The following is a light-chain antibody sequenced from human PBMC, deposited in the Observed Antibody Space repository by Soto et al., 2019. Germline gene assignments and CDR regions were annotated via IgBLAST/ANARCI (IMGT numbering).Light chain of an antibody. J-gene: IGKJ1*01. CDR1: QSISSW. Sequence: DIQMTQSPSTLSASVGDRVTITCRASQSISSWLAWYQQKPGKAPKLLIYDAPNLESGVPSRFSGGGSGTEFSLTISSLQPDDFATYYCQQYNYFWAFGQGTKVDI. CDR2: DAP. V-gene: IGKV1-5*01. CDR3: QQYNYFWA.